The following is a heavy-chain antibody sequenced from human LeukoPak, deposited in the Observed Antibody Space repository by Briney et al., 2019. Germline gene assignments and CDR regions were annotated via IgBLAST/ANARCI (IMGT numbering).Heavy chain of an antibody. CDR2: LRGDGET. V-gene: IGHV3-23*01. Sequence: PGGSLRLSCVASGFIFRDYAMSWVRQAPAGGLEWVSSLRGDGETFYTDSVKGRFTLSRDHSRNTVYLQLSNLRVEDTAVYYCEKASWVSSADAVLWGQGTLVTVS. D-gene: IGHD3-16*01. J-gene: IGHJ4*02. CDR3: EKASWVSSADAVL. CDR1: GFIFRDYA.